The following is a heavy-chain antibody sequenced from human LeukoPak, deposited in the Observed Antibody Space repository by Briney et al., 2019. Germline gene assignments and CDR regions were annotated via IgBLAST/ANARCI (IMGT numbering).Heavy chain of an antibody. Sequence: GGSLRLSCAASGFTFDDYAMHWVRQAPGKGLEWVSGISWNSGSIGYADSVKGRFTISRDNAKNSLYLQMNSLRAEDTALYYCAKDSNYYDSSGHPPYFDYWGQGTLVTVSS. D-gene: IGHD3-22*01. CDR2: ISWNSGSI. V-gene: IGHV3-9*01. CDR1: GFTFDDYA. CDR3: AKDSNYYDSSGHPPYFDY. J-gene: IGHJ4*02.